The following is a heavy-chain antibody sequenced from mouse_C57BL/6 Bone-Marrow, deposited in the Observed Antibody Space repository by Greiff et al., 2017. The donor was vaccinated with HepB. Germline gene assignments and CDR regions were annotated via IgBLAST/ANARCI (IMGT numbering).Heavy chain of an antibody. V-gene: IGHV1-64*01. D-gene: IGHD1-1*01. CDR3: ASRYYYGSRHYFDY. CDR1: GYTFTSYW. Sequence: QVQLKQPGAELVKPGASVKLSCKASGYTFTSYWMHWVKQRPGQGLEWIGMIHPNSGSTNYNEKFKSKATLTVDKSSSTAYMQLSSLTSEDSAVYYCASRYYYGSRHYFDYWGQGTTLTVSS. CDR2: IHPNSGST. J-gene: IGHJ2*01.